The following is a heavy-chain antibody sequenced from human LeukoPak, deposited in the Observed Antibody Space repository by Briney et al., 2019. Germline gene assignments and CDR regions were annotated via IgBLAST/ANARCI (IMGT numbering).Heavy chain of an antibody. D-gene: IGHD4-17*01. Sequence: GESLKISFKGSGYSFTSYWIGWVRRMPGKGLEWMGIIYPGDCDSRYSPSFEGQGNISAEKSINTASLQWSSLKASDTAMYYCARHLDHTVTTSGGYWGQGTLVTVSS. V-gene: IGHV5-51*01. CDR3: ARHLDHTVTTSGGY. J-gene: IGHJ4*02. CDR1: GYSFTSYW. CDR2: IYPGDCDS.